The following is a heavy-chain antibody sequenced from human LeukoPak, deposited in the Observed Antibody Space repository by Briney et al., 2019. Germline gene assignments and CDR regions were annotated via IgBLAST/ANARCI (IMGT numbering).Heavy chain of an antibody. CDR3: VREVIVGATVAFDI. V-gene: IGHV3-48*01. CDR2: ISSDGTTI. Sequence: GGSLRLSCAASGFSFNTHSINWVRQAPGKGLEWISYISSDGTTIYYADSVKGRFTIPRDNTKKSLSLQMHGLRAEDTGLYYCVREVIVGATVAFDIWGQGTKVTVSS. J-gene: IGHJ3*02. D-gene: IGHD1-26*01. CDR1: GFSFNTHS.